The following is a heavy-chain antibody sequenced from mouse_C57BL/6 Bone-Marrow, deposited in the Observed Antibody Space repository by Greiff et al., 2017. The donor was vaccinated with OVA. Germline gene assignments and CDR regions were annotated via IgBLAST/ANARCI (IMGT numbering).Heavy chain of an antibody. Sequence: VQLPQSGTVLARPGASVHMSCKTSCYTFTSYWMHLVKQRPGQGLDWIWAIYPGNSAPSSHQKYKGKAKRTSFTSASTADMELSSRTNEDSAVYYCTRPYLFAYWGQGTLVTVSA. J-gene: IGHJ3*01. V-gene: IGHV1-5*01. CDR1: CYTFTSYW. CDR2: IYPGNSAP. D-gene: IGHD5-5*01. CDR3: TRPYLFAY.